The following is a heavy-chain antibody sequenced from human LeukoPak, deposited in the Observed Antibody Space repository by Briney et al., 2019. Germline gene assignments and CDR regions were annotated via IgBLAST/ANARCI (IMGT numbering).Heavy chain of an antibody. CDR3: ARPRGYCSSTGCALHI. Sequence: GSLRLSCAASGFTVSSNYMSWVRQPPGKGLEWIGRIYYSGSTYYNPSLKSRVTISVDTSKNQFSLKLSSVTAADTAVYYCARPRGYCSSTGCALHIWGQGTIVTVSS. V-gene: IGHV4-59*05. CDR2: IYYSGST. D-gene: IGHD2-2*01. CDR1: GFTVSSNY. J-gene: IGHJ3*02.